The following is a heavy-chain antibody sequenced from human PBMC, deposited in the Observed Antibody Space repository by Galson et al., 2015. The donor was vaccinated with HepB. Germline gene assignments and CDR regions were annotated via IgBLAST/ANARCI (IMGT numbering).Heavy chain of an antibody. D-gene: IGHD3-10*01. CDR3: AREIVHYYGSESGKDV. J-gene: IGHJ6*02. V-gene: IGHV1-3*01. CDR1: GYTFTSYA. Sequence: SVKVSCKASGYTFTSYAMHWVRQAPGQRLEWMGWINAGNGNTKYSQKFQGRVTITRDTSASTAYMELSSLRSEDTAVYYCAREIVHYYGSESGKDVWGQGTTVTVSS. CDR2: INAGNGNT.